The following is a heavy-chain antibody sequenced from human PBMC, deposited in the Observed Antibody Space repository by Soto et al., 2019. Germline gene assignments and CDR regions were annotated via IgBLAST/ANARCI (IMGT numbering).Heavy chain of an antibody. CDR3: AKDLSRWPHYAFDS. V-gene: IGHV3-74*01. CDR1: GFNFSRFW. D-gene: IGHD4-17*01. CDR2: INSDGSRT. J-gene: IGHJ5*01. Sequence: GSLRLSCTASGFNFSRFWTHWVRQVPGRGLVWVSHINSDGSRTSYADSVKGRFTISRDNSKNALYMQMNGLRPEDTAVYYCAKDLSRWPHYAFDSWGQGTLVTVSS.